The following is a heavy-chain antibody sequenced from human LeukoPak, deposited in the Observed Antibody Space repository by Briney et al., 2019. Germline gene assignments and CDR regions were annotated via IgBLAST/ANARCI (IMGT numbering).Heavy chain of an antibody. Sequence: GRSLRLSCAASGFTFSSYAMHWVRQTPGKGLEWVAFIRYDGTNKYYADSVMGRFTISRDNSKNTLYLQMNSLRAEDTALFYCAKGISPSFYAFDFWGQGPLVTVSS. CDR3: AKGISPSFYAFDF. D-gene: IGHD3-16*02. V-gene: IGHV3-30*02. J-gene: IGHJ4*02. CDR1: GFTFSSYA. CDR2: IRYDGTNK.